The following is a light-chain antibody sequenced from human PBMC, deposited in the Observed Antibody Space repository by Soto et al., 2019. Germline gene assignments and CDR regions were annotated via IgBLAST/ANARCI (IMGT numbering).Light chain of an antibody. J-gene: IGLJ2*01. Sequence: QSVLTQPPSASGSPGQSVTISCTGTSSDIGGYKFVSWYQQHPGKAPKLMIYEVSKRPSGVPDRFSGSKSGNTASLTVSGLQAEDEADYYCSSYEGSNNVLFGGGTKLTVL. V-gene: IGLV2-8*01. CDR2: EVS. CDR1: SSDIGGYKF. CDR3: SSYEGSNNVL.